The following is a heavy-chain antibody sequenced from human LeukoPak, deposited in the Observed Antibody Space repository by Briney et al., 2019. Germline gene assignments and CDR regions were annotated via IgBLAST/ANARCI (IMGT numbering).Heavy chain of an antibody. V-gene: IGHV1-8*01. CDR2: MNPNSGNT. CDR3: ATLHALYCSGGSCYKDY. D-gene: IGHD2-15*01. J-gene: IGHJ4*02. Sequence: GASVKVSCKASGYTFTSYDINWVRQATGQGLEWMGWMNPNSGNTGYAQKFQGRVTMTRNTSISTAYMELSSLRSEDTAVYYCATLHALYCSGGSCYKDYWGQGTLVTVSS. CDR1: GYTFTSYD.